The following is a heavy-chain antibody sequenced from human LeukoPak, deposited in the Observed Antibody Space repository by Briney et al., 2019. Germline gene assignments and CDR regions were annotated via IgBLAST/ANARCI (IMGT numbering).Heavy chain of an antibody. D-gene: IGHD1-26*01. V-gene: IGHV3-48*02. CDR2: ISSSSSSI. Sequence: PGGSLRLSCAASGFTFSAYRMSWVRQAPGKGLEWVSYISSSSSSIYYADSVKGRFTISRDSAKNSLYLQMNGLRDEDTAVYYCARHLYRAFDYWGQGTLVTVSS. J-gene: IGHJ4*02. CDR3: ARHLYRAFDY. CDR1: GFTFSAYR.